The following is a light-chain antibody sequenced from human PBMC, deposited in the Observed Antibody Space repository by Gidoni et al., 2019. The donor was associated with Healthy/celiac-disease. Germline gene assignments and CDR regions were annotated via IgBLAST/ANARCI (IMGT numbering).Light chain of an antibody. CDR2: QAS. CDR3: QQYNSYSS. J-gene: IGKJ1*01. V-gene: IGKV1-5*03. Sequence: DIQMTQSPSTLSASVGDRVTITCRASQSISSWFGWYEQRPGKSPKLLIYQASSLESGVPSRFSGSGFGTEFTLTISSLQHDDFATYYCQQYNSYSSFGQGTKVEIK. CDR1: QSISSW.